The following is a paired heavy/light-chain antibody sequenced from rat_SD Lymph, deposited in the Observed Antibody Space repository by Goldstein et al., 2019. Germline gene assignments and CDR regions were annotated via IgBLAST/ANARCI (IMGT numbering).Light chain of an antibody. CDR3: QQYNNYPWT. CDR2: DAN. J-gene: IGKJ1*01. CDR1: EDIYSN. V-gene: IGKV12S34*01. Sequence: DIQMTQSPASLSASLGETVTIECRASEDIYSNLAWYQQKPGNSPQLLIYDANSLADGVPSRFSGSGSGTQYSLKINSLQSEDVASYFCQQYNNYPWTFGGGTKLELK.
Heavy chain of an antibody. CDR2: IWSGGST. V-gene: IGHV2-16*01. Sequence: QVQLKESGPGLVQPSRTLSLTCTVSGFSLTSYGVSWVRQPPGKGLEWIAAIWSGGSTDYNSALKSRLSISRDTSKSQVLLKMNSLQTEDTAMYFCARCLGEGYVMDAWGQGASVTVSS. CDR1: GFSLTSYG. D-gene: IGHD5-1*01. J-gene: IGHJ4*01. CDR3: ARCLGEGYVMDA.